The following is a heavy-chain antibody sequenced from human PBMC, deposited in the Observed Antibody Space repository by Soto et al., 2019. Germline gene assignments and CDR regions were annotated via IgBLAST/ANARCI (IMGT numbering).Heavy chain of an antibody. CDR2: ISGSGGST. V-gene: IGHV3-23*01. Sequence: EVQLLESGGGLVQPGGSLRLSCAASGFTFSSYAMNWVRQAPGKGLEWVSVISGSGGSTYYADSVKGRFTISRDNSKITLYLQMNSLRAEDTAVYYCARRGPGTYFDYWGQGTLVTVSS. J-gene: IGHJ4*02. CDR3: ARRGPGTYFDY. CDR1: GFTFSSYA. D-gene: IGHD6-13*01.